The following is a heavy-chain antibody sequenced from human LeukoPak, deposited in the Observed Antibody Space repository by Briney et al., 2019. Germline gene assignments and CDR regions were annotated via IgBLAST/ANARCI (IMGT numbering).Heavy chain of an antibody. D-gene: IGHD6-13*01. V-gene: IGHV3-48*01. CDR1: GLTFSSHS. CDR2: IRSSSRTT. J-gene: IGHJ4*02. CDR3: ARIAPSSWKPFDY. Sequence: PGGPLRLSCAASGLTFSSHSMNWVRQAPGKGLEWVSHIRSSSRTTYYADSVKGRFTIPRDDSKNTLYLQMNSLRAEDTAVYYCARIAPSSWKPFDYWGQGTLVTVSS.